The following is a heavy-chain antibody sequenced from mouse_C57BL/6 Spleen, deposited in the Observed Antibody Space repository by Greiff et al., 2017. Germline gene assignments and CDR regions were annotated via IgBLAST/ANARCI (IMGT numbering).Heavy chain of an antibody. CDR1: GYTFTSYT. D-gene: IGHD1-1*01. J-gene: IGHJ2*01. CDR3: ARDYGSSDYVDY. CDR2: INPSSGYT. Sequence: QVQLKQSGAELARPGASVKMSCKASGYTFTSYTMHWVKQRPGQGLEWIGYINPSSGYTKYNQKFKDKATLTADKSSSTAYMQLSSLTSEDSAVYYCARDYGSSDYVDYWGQGTTLTVSS. V-gene: IGHV1-4*01.